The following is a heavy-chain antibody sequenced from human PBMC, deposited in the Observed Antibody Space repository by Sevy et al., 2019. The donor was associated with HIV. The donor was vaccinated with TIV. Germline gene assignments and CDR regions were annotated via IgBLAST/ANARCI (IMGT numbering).Heavy chain of an antibody. D-gene: IGHD3-22*01. CDR3: AKDGADYYDSSEGWFDP. Sequence: GGSLRLSCAASGFTFSSYGMHWVRQAPGKGLEWVAVISYDGSNKYYADSVKGRFTISRDNSKNTLYLQMNSLRAEDTAVYYCAKDGADYYDSSEGWFDPWGQGTLVTVSS. V-gene: IGHV3-30*18. CDR1: GFTFSSYG. CDR2: ISYDGSNK. J-gene: IGHJ5*02.